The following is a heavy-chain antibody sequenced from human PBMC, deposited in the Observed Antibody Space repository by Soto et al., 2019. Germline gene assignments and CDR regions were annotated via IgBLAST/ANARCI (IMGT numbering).Heavy chain of an antibody. Sequence: LRLSCAASGFTFSSYAMSWVRQAPGKGLEWVSAISGSGGGTYYADSVKGRFTISRDNSKNTLYLHMNSLRAEDTAVYYCAKGRFWSGRYPLWGQGTLVTVSS. CDR3: AKGRFWSGRYPL. D-gene: IGHD3-3*01. CDR1: GFTFSSYA. V-gene: IGHV3-23*01. CDR2: ISGSGGGT. J-gene: IGHJ4*02.